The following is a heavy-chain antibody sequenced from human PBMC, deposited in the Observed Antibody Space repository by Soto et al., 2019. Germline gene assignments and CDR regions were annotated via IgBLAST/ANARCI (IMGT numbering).Heavy chain of an antibody. CDR1: GGSVSSGSYY. J-gene: IGHJ3*02. CDR2: MSHSGGT. D-gene: IGHD1-1*01. Sequence: QVQLQQWGAGLLKPSETLSLTCAVYGGSVSSGSYYWSWIRQPPGKGLEWIGEMSHSGGTHFNPYHRSRVTITVDTSKNQFSLKMSSVTAADTALYYCARVERGTATTVVDAFDIWGPGTMVTVSS. V-gene: IGHV4-34*01. CDR3: ARVERGTATTVVDAFDI.